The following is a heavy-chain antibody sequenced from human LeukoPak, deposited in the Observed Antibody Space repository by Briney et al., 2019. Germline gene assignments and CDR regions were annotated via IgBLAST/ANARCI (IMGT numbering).Heavy chain of an antibody. Sequence: SETLSLTCTVSGGSISSISFYWGWIRQPPGKGLEWIGNIYYTGSSYYNPSLKSRVTISVDTSENQFSLKLRSVTAADTAVYYCARVDYYSSGSPRDNWFDPWGQGSLVTVSS. CDR1: GGSISSISFY. D-gene: IGHD3-10*01. J-gene: IGHJ5*02. CDR3: ARVDYYSSGSPRDNWFDP. V-gene: IGHV4-39*07. CDR2: IYYTGSS.